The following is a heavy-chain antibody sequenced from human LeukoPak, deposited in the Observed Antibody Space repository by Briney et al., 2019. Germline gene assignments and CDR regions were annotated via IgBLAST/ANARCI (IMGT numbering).Heavy chain of an antibody. CDR2: IFYSGST. D-gene: IGHD3-22*01. Sequence: SETLSLTCTVSGGSFSSYYWSWIRQPPGQGLEWIGYIFYSGSTSYNPSLKSRVTISVHTSENQVSLKLSSVTAADTAVYYCARSRDSSGYRNNWFDPWGQGTLVTVSS. V-gene: IGHV4-59*01. J-gene: IGHJ5*02. CDR3: ARSRDSSGYRNNWFDP. CDR1: GGSFSSYY.